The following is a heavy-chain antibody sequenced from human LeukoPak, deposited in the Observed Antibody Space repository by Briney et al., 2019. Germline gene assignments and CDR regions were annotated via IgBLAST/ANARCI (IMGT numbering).Heavy chain of an antibody. CDR2: INQSGST. D-gene: IGHD2-21*02. J-gene: IGHJ4*02. CDR3: ARIHPWVTGGDYFDY. CDR1: GGSFSGYY. V-gene: IGHV4-34*01. Sequence: SETLSLTCAVYGGSFSGYYWSWIRQPPGKGLEWIGEINQSGSTNYNPSLKSRVTISVDASTKQFSLKLSSVTAADTAVYYCARIHPWVTGGDYFDYWGQGTLVTVSS.